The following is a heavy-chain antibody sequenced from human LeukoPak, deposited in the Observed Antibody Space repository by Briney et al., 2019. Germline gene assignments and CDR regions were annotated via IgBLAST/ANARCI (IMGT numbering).Heavy chain of an antibody. CDR3: ARGGGLDV. CDR1: GFTFSDYY. CDR2: INHNGNVN. V-gene: IGHV3-7*03. D-gene: IGHD3-16*01. J-gene: IGHJ6*02. Sequence: GGSLRLSCAASGFTFSDYYMTWVRQAPGKGLEWVASINHNGNVNYYVDSVKGRFTISRDNAKNSLYLQMSNLRAEDTAVYFCARGGGLDVWGQGATVTVSS.